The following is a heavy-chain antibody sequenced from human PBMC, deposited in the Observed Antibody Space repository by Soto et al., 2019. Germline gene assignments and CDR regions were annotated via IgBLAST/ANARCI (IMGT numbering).Heavy chain of an antibody. V-gene: IGHV3-72*01. CDR3: SRAKGKTWTDNVLDI. D-gene: IGHD1-1*01. CDR2: IRNKANSYTT. J-gene: IGHJ3*02. Sequence: PGGSLRISCAASGFTFSDYYMDWVRQAPGKGLEWIGRIRNKANSYTTEYAASVKGRFSISRDDSKNSLYLQMNSLKTEDTAMYYCSRAKGKTWTDNVLDIWGQGTKVTVSS. CDR1: GFTFSDYY.